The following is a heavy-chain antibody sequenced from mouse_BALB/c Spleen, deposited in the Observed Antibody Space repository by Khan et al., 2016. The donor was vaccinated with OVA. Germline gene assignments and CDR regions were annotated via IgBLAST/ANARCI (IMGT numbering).Heavy chain of an antibody. CDR1: GYTFTSNT. CDR2: INPRSDYT. D-gene: IGHD2-14*01. J-gene: IGHJ4*01. CDR3: ARRTTGYAMDY. V-gene: IGHV1-4*01. Sequence: QVQLKQSGAELARPGASVKMSCKASGYTFTSNTMHWVQQRPGQGLEWIGYINPRSDYTIYNQKFKDKATLTADISSTTAYMQLSSLTSDDSAVYYCARRTTGYAMDYWGQGTSVTVSS.